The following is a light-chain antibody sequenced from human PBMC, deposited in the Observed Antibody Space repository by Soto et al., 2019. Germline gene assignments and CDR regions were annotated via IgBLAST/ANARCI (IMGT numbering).Light chain of an antibody. Sequence: DIEMTQSPSSLSASVGDRVTITCRASQYISRYLNWYQQKSGKAPKLLIFVASNLESGVPSRFSGSGSGTDFTLTISSLQPEVFATYYCLQTYSSPLTFGQGTKLDIK. J-gene: IGKJ2*01. CDR3: LQTYSSPLT. V-gene: IGKV1-39*01. CDR1: QYISRY. CDR2: VAS.